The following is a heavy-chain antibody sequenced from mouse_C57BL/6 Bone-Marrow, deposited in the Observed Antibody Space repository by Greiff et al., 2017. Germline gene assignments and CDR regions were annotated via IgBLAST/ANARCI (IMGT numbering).Heavy chain of an antibody. J-gene: IGHJ3*01. D-gene: IGHD3-2*02. Sequence: VQLQQPGAELVKPGASVKMSCKASGYTFTSYWIPWVKQRPGQGLEWIGDIYPGSGSTNYNEKFKCKATLTVDASSSSAYIHLNSLTSEDSAVYYCARQLRGWFAYWGQGTLVTVSA. V-gene: IGHV1-55*01. CDR2: IYPGSGST. CDR3: ARQLRGWFAY. CDR1: GYTFTSYW.